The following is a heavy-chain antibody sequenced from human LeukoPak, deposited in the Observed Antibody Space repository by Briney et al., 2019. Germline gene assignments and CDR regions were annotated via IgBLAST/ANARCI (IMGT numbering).Heavy chain of an antibody. V-gene: IGHV3-23*01. J-gene: IGHJ4*02. CDR1: GFTFSSYA. CDR3: AKVEWELLYFDY. D-gene: IGHD1-26*01. Sequence: GGSLRLSCAASGFTFSSYAMSWVRQAPGKGLEWVSAISGSGGSTYYADSVKGRFTISRDNSKNTLYLQMNSLRAEDTAVDYCAKVEWELLYFDYWGQGAMVTVSS. CDR2: ISGSGGST.